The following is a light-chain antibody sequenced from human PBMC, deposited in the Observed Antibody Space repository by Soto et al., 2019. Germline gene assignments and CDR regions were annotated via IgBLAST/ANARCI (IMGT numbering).Light chain of an antibody. V-gene: IGKV1-33*01. Sequence: DIQMTQSPSSLSASVGDRVTITCQASQDVRKYLSRYQQKARKAPKLLIYDASNLETGVPSRFSGSGSGTDFTFTISSLQPEDIATYYCQQRHNLPHTFGPGTKVDIK. CDR1: QDVRKY. CDR3: QQRHNLPHT. CDR2: DAS. J-gene: IGKJ3*01.